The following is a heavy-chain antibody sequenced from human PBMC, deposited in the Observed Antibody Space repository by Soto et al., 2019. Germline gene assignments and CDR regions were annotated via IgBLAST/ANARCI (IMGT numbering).Heavy chain of an antibody. Sequence: EVQLLESGGGLVQPGGSLRLSCAASGFTFSSYAMGWVRQAPGKGLEWVSSISSSGGSTYYADSVRGRLTISRDNSKNTLYLQMNSLRTEDTAVYSCAKVPSKGPCNRYYFDFWGQGTLVTVSS. CDR3: AKVPSKGPCNRYYFDF. V-gene: IGHV3-23*01. CDR1: GFTFSSYA. CDR2: ISSSGGST. J-gene: IGHJ4*02.